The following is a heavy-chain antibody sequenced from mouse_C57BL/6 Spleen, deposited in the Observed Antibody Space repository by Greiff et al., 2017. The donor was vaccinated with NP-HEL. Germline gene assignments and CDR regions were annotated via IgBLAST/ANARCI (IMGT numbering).Heavy chain of an antibody. CDR1: GYTFTSYW. CDR2: IRPNSGST. D-gene: IGHD2-4*01. V-gene: IGHV1-64*01. Sequence: QVQLQQPGAELVKPGASVTLSCKASGYTFTSYWMPWVRQRPGQGLEWIGIIRPNSGSTNYNEKFKSKDTLTVEKSSSTAYMQLSSLTSEDSAVYYCARYDYFYYFDDWGQGTTLTVSS. CDR3: ARYDYFYYFDD. J-gene: IGHJ2*01.